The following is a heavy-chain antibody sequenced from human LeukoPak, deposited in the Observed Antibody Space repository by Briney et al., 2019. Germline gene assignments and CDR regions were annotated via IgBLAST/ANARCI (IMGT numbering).Heavy chain of an antibody. V-gene: IGHV3-21*01. D-gene: IGHD5-24*01. CDR1: GFTFSSYS. CDR2: ISSSSSYI. CDR3: ARVGGLQFTGV. Sequence: GGSLILCCAASGFTFSSYSMNWVRQAPGKGLEWVSSISSSSSYIYYADSVKGRFTISRDNAKNSLYLQMNSLRAEDTAVYYCARVGGLQFTGVWGQGTLVTVSS. J-gene: IGHJ4*02.